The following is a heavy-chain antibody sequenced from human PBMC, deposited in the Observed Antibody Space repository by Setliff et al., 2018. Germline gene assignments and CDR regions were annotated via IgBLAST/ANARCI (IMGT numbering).Heavy chain of an antibody. V-gene: IGHV4-4*07. CDR1: GGSISSYY. J-gene: IGHJ6*03. CDR3: AREQWLDPPGYYYMDV. CDR2: IYIGGSA. Sequence: SETLSLTCTVSGGSISSYYWSWIRQPAGKGLEWIGHIYIGGSADYNPSLKSRVTMSIDTSKNQFSLKLNSVTAADMAVYYCAREQWLDPPGYYYMDVWTKGTTVTVSS. D-gene: IGHD6-19*01.